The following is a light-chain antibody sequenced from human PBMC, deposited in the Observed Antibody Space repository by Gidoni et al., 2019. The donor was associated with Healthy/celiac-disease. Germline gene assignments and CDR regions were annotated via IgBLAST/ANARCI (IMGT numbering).Light chain of an antibody. J-gene: IGKJ4*01. CDR2: AAS. V-gene: IGKV3-11*01. CDR3: QQRSNWPPLLT. CDR1: QSVSSY. Sequence: IVLTQSPATLSWSPGERATLSCRASQSVSSYLAWYQQKPGQAPRLLIYAASNRATGIPARFSGSGSGTDFTLTISSLEPEDFAVYYCQQRSNWPPLLTFGGGTKVEIK.